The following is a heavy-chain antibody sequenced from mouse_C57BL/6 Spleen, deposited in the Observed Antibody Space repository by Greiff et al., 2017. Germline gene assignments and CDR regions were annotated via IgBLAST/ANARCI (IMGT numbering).Heavy chain of an antibody. V-gene: IGHV1-5*01. D-gene: IGHD2-5*01. CDR3: KARPYSNYYFDY. CDR1: GYTFTSYW. J-gene: IGHJ2*01. Sequence: VQLQQSGTVLARPGASVKMSCKTSGYTFTSYWMHWVKQRPGQGLEWIGAIYPGNSDTSYNQKFKGKAKLTAVTSASTAYMELSSLTNEDSAVYYCKARPYSNYYFDYWGQGTTLTVSS. CDR2: IYPGNSDT.